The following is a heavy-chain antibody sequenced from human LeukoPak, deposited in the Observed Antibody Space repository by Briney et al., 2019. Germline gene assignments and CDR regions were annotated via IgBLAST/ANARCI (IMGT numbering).Heavy chain of an antibody. D-gene: IGHD1-14*01. Sequence: SCAASGFTFSSYAMHWVRQAPGKGLEWVAVISYDGSNKYYADSVKGRFTISRDNSKNTLYLQMNSLRAEDTAVYYCARDRNQLYYFDYWGQGTLVTVSS. CDR2: ISYDGSNK. CDR3: ARDRNQLYYFDY. J-gene: IGHJ4*02. CDR1: GFTFSSYA. V-gene: IGHV3-30-3*01.